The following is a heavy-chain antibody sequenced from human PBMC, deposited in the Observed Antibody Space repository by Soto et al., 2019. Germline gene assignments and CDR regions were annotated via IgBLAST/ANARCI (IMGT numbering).Heavy chain of an antibody. CDR2: ISIYNGNT. Sequence: GXSVKVSCNAFGYPFSSHGFTWVRQAPGQGLEWMGWISIYNGNTHYAQKFQRRLTLTTDESTSTAYLELTSLTSDDTAVYYCARSPMAPEPVDQWGQGTLVTVSS. CDR1: GYPFSSHG. D-gene: IGHD3-10*01. V-gene: IGHV1-18*04. CDR3: ARSPMAPEPVDQ. J-gene: IGHJ4*02.